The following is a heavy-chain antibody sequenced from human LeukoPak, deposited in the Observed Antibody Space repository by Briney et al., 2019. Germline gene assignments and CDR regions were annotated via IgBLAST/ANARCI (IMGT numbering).Heavy chain of an antibody. CDR2: IHTNTWNP. Sequence: GSSLKVSCKASIYTFSSYAMNWLRHAPGQGLEWMGSIHTNTWNPTYAQDFTGRFVFSLVPSARTASLQIRSLKAEATAVYSCAKAMPASGRRLFDSWGQGTPVTVSS. J-gene: IGHJ4*02. D-gene: IGHD3-10*01. CDR3: AKAMPASGRRLFDS. V-gene: IGHV7-4-1*01. CDR1: IYTFSSYA.